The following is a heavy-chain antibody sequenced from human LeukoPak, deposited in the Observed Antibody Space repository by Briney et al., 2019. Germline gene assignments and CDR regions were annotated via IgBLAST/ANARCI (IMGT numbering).Heavy chain of an antibody. CDR2: IYYSGST. V-gene: IGHV4-39*01. Sequence: SETLSLTCTVSGGSISSGGYYWGWIRQPPGKGLEWIGSIYYSGSTYYNPSLKSRVTISVDTSKNQFSLKLSSVTAADTTVYYCAGPYCSSTSCAVYFDYWGQGTLVTVSS. CDR3: AGPYCSSTSCAVYFDY. D-gene: IGHD2-2*01. CDR1: GGSISSGGYY. J-gene: IGHJ4*02.